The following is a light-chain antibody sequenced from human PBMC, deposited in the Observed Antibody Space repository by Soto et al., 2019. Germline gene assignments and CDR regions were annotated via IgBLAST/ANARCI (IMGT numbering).Light chain of an antibody. CDR2: DVT. CDR3: CSYARSPYV. CDR1: SSDVGSFNY. Sequence: QSALTQPRSVSGSPGQSVAISCTGTSSDVGSFNYVSWYQQHPDKAPKLMIYDVTKRPSGVPDRFSGSKSGNTASLTISGLQAEDEADYSCCSYARSPYVFGTGTKVTVL. V-gene: IGLV2-11*01. J-gene: IGLJ1*01.